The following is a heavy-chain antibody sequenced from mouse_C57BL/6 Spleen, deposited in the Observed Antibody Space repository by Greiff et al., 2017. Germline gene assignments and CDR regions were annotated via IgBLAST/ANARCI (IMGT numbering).Heavy chain of an antibody. V-gene: IGHV5-15*01. CDR2: ISNLAYSI. D-gene: IGHD1-1*01. CDR3: ARLYYYGSRDWYFDV. J-gene: IGHJ1*03. CDR1: GFTFSDYG. Sequence: EVMLVESGGGLVQPGGSLKLSCAASGFTFSDYGMAWVRQAPRKGPEWVAFISNLAYSIYYADTVTGRFTISRENAKNTLYLEMSSLRSEDTAMYYCARLYYYGSRDWYFDVWGTGTTVTVSS.